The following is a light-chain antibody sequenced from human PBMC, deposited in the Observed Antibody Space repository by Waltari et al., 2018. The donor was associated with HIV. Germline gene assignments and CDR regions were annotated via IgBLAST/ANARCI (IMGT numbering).Light chain of an antibody. Sequence: EIVLTQSPVTLSLSPGERAILSCRASQSISKYLAWYQQKPGQAPRLLIYDASNRATGIPARFSGGGSGTDFTLTISGLEAEDSALYYCQQRSSWPRFGQGTRVEI. CDR1: QSISKY. J-gene: IGKJ1*01. CDR3: QQRSSWPR. CDR2: DAS. V-gene: IGKV3-11*01.